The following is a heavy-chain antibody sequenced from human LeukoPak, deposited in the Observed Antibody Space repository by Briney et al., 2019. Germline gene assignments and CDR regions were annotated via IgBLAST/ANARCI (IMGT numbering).Heavy chain of an antibody. D-gene: IGHD2-21*01. V-gene: IGHV3-64*01. CDR2: ISSNGGST. CDR1: GFTFSSYA. J-gene: IGHJ4*02. Sequence: PGGSLRLSCAASGFTFSSYAMHWVRQAPGKGLEYVSAISSNGGSTYYANSVKGRFTISRDNSKNTLYLQMGSLRAEDMAVYYCARAGDTNFDYWGQGTLVTVS. CDR3: ARAGDTNFDY.